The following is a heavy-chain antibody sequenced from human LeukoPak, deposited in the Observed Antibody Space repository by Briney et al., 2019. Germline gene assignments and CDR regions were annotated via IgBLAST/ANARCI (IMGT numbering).Heavy chain of an antibody. CDR1: GGSISSYY. J-gene: IGHJ3*02. CDR3: ARSGSGNAFDI. D-gene: IGHD6-25*01. CDR2: IYYSGST. V-gene: IGHV4-59*12. Sequence: SETLSLTCTVSGGSISSYYWSWIRQPPGKGLEWIGYIYYSGSTNYNPSLKSRVTISVDKSKNQFSLKLSSVTAADTAVYYCARSGSGNAFDIWGQGTMVTVSS.